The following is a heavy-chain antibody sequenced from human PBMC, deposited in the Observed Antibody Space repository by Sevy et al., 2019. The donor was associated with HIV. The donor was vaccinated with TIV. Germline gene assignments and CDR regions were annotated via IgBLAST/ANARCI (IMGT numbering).Heavy chain of an antibody. Sequence: GGSLRLSCVASGFTFSSYEMNWVRQAPGKGLEWVSDISNSGTSMYYSDSVKGRFTISRDNARNSLYLQMNSLRAEDTAVYYCARDLPPSATTVAHFDCWGQGTLVTVSS. D-gene: IGHD4-17*01. CDR3: ARDLPPSATTVAHFDC. J-gene: IGHJ4*02. CDR1: GFTFSSYE. V-gene: IGHV3-48*03. CDR2: ISNSGTSM.